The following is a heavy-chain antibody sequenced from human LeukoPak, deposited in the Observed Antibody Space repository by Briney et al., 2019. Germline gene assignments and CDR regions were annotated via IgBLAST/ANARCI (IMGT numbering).Heavy chain of an antibody. CDR1: GYSFTTYW. Sequence: GESLKISCQGSGYSFTTYWIGWVRQLPGKGLEWLGIIYTGDSDTRYSPSFQGQVTISADKSISTAYLQWSSLKASDSATYYCARCMNWYGVGSSSDYWGQGTLVTVSS. J-gene: IGHJ4*02. CDR3: ARCMNWYGVGSSSDY. V-gene: IGHV5-51*01. CDR2: IYTGDSDT. D-gene: IGHD3-10*01.